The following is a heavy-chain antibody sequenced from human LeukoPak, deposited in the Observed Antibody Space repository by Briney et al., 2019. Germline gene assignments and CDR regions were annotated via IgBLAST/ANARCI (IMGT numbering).Heavy chain of an antibody. J-gene: IGHJ5*02. Sequence: ASVKVSCKASGCTFSSYTISWVRQAPGQGLEWMGIINPSGGSTSYAQKFQGRVTMTRDTSTSTVYMELSSLRSEDTAVYYCARLVSSDSPWGQGTLVTVS. CDR2: INPSGGST. CDR3: ARLVSSDSP. V-gene: IGHV1-46*01. CDR1: GCTFSSYT. D-gene: IGHD3-9*01.